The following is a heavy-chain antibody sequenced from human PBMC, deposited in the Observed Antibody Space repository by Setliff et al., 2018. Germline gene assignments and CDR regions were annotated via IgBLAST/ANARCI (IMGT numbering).Heavy chain of an antibody. J-gene: IGHJ4*02. CDR2: ISPYSGNT. CDR3: VRSSAPQVVLAADFDF. Sequence: VASVKVSCKTSGLGFTTFGFSWVRQAPGQGLEWLGSISPYSGNTNYPQWLQDRVTMTIDTSATTVYMELQSLRSDDTAVYYCVRSSAPQVVLAADFDFWGQGTPVTVSS. CDR1: GLGFTTFG. D-gene: IGHD6-19*01. V-gene: IGHV1-18*01.